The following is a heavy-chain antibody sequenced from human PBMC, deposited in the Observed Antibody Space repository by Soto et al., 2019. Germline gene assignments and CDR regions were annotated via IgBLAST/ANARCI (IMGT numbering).Heavy chain of an antibody. Sequence: QVQLVQSGAEVKPPGASVKVSCKASGYTFTGHYMHWVRQVSGRRLELLGWLKPDNRGTYYAPKFQGMVTVNRDTYNTNAYMKMSGQHSDDTAVYFCARDLCPLGSGSPCPTFGMDLWGQGTTVAVSS. D-gene: IGHD3-10*01. CDR2: LKPDNRGT. V-gene: IGHV1-2*02. J-gene: IGHJ6*02. CDR1: GYTFTGHY. CDR3: ARDLCPLGSGSPCPTFGMDL.